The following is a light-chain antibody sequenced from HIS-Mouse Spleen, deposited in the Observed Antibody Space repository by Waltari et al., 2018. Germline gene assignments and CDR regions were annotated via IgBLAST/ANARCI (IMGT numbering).Light chain of an antibody. CDR3: QQYYSTPFT. J-gene: IGKJ3*01. CDR1: QSVLYSSNNKNY. V-gene: IGKV4-1*01. CDR2: LAS. Sequence: IVMTQSPDSLAVSLGERATIHFKSSQSVLYSSNNKNYLAWYQQKPGQPPKLLIYLASTRESGVPDRFSGSGSGTDFTLTISSLQAEDVAVYYCQQYYSTPFTFGPGTKVDIK.